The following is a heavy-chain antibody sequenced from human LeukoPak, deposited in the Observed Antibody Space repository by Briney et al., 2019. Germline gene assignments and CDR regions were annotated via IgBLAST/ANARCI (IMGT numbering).Heavy chain of an antibody. D-gene: IGHD2-2*01. Sequence: ASVKVSCKASGYTFXNFGINWXRXXXGQGXXXXXXISGXNXNPNXGQKFQGRFTVTTDSSTSTAYMELRNLRSDDTAVYYCARDGTSTDDYWGQGTLVTVSS. CDR3: ARDGTSTDDY. CDR2: ISGXNXNP. J-gene: IGHJ4*02. V-gene: IGHV1-18*01. CDR1: GYTFXNFG.